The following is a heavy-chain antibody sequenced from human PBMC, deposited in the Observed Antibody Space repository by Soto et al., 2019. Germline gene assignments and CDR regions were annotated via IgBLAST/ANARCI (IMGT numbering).Heavy chain of an antibody. V-gene: IGHV4-34*01. CDR3: ARGWGGPDAFDI. D-gene: IGHD3-3*01. Sequence: SETLSLTCAVYGGSFSGYYWSWIRQPPWKGLEWIGEINHSGSTNYNPSLKSRVTISVDTSKNQFSLKLSSVTAADTAVYYCARGWGGPDAFDIWGQGTMVTVSS. CDR1: GGSFSGYY. J-gene: IGHJ3*02. CDR2: INHSGST.